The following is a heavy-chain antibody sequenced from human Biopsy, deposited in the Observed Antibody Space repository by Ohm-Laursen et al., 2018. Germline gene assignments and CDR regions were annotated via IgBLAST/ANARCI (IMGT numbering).Heavy chain of an antibody. J-gene: IGHJ4*02. CDR2: INQAGTT. D-gene: IGHD2-15*01. Sequence: SDTLSLTCAVFGKTFSDYQWSWIRQPPGKGLEWIGQINQAGTTNYNPSLKSRVSISADASKYESSLRLTSVTAADTAVYLCGNEVHGRDYWGLGAQVTVS. CDR1: GKTFSDYQ. V-gene: IGHV4-34*08. CDR3: GNEVHGRDY.